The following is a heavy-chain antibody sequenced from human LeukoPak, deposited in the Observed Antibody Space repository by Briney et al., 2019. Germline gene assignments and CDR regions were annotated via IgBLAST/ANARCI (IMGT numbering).Heavy chain of an antibody. CDR1: GGSISSGSYY. D-gene: IGHD5-12*01. CDR3: ARHAGGYAYFDF. CDR2: IFYTGST. V-gene: IGHV4-61*01. Sequence: SETLSLTCTVSGGSISSGSYYWSWIRQPPGKELEWIGYIFYTGSTIYNPSLKSRVTMSVDTSKNQFSLKLSSVTAADTAMYYCARHAGGYAYFDFWGQGTLVTVSS. J-gene: IGHJ4*01.